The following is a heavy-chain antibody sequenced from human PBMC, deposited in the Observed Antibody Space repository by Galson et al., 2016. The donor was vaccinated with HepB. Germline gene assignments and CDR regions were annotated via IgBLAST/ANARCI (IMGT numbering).Heavy chain of an antibody. V-gene: IGHV3-23*01. CDR3: AREEWYSVPVGGRYYCSGMDV. CDR1: GFTFRTLA. D-gene: IGHD2-15*01. J-gene: IGHJ6*02. CDR2: INDYVDRT. Sequence: SLRLSCAASGFTFRTLAMAWVRQAPGTGLEWVSGINDYVDRTYYTEPVKGRFTSYRDNSKNIFYLQRNSVRAEDTAFYYCAREEWYSVPVGGRYYCSGMDVWGQGTTVTVSS.